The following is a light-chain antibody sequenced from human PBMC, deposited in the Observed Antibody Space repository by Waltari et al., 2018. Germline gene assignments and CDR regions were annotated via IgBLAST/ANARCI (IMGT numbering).Light chain of an antibody. CDR2: AAS. Sequence: IQMTPXPSXLSASIGXRVTITCRASQGVSNSLAWYQQKPGQGPKVLLYAASRLQSGVPSRFSASGSGRDYTFTINSLQPEDVATYYCQQYSAPPWTFGQGTRVEIK. V-gene: IGKV1-NL1*01. CDR1: QGVSNS. J-gene: IGKJ1*01. CDR3: QQYSAPPWT.